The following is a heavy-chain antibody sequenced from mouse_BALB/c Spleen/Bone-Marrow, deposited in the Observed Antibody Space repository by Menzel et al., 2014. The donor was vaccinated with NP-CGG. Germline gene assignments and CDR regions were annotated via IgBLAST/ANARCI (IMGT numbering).Heavy chain of an antibody. CDR3: ARGRPIYYGNLYAMHY. CDR1: GFTFSSFG. V-gene: IGHV5-17*02. D-gene: IGHD2-1*01. J-gene: IGHJ4*01. CDR2: ISSGSSTI. Sequence: DVKLQESGGGLVRPGGSRKLSCAASGFTFSSFGMHWVRQAPEKGLEWVAYISSGSSTIYYADTVKGRFTISRDNPKNTLFLQMTSLRSEDTAMYYCARGRPIYYGNLYAMHYWGQGTSVPVSS.